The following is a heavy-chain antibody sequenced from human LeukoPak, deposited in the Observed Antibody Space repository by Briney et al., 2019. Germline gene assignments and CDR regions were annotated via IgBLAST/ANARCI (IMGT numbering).Heavy chain of an antibody. Sequence: PGGSLRLSCAASGFTFSSYAMSWVRQAPGKGLEWVSAISGSADSTYYADSVKGRFTISRDNSKNTLYLQMNSLRAEDTAVYYCAKAVNFDWSLDYWGQGTLVTVSS. V-gene: IGHV3-23*01. CDR3: AKAVNFDWSLDY. CDR1: GFTFSSYA. CDR2: ISGSADST. J-gene: IGHJ4*02. D-gene: IGHD3-9*01.